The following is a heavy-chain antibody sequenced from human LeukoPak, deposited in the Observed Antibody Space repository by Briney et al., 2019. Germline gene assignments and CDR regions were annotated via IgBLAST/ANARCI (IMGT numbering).Heavy chain of an antibody. CDR1: GFTFSSYA. CDR2: ISGSGGST. Sequence: GGSLRLSCAASGFTFSSYAMSWVRQAPGKGLEWVSAISGSGGSTYYADSVKGRFTISRDNSKNTLYLQMNSLRAEDTAVYYCARDRSGYDSNYFDYWGQGTLVTVSS. J-gene: IGHJ4*02. V-gene: IGHV3-23*01. D-gene: IGHD5-12*01. CDR3: ARDRSGYDSNYFDY.